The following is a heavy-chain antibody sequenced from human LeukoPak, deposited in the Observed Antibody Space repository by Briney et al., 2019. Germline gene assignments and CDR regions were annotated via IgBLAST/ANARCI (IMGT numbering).Heavy chain of an antibody. CDR2: LYSDGRSL. D-gene: IGHD6-19*01. V-gene: IGHV3-74*03. J-gene: IGHJ4*02. CDR3: ARGRGLGELAVASFDS. CDR1: GFTFSSYS. Sequence: PGGSLRLSCAASGFTFSSYSMNWVRQAPGKGLEWISRLYSDGRSLTYADSVMGRFTISRDNAKNMLYLQMNSLRAEDTAVYYCARGRGLGELAVASFDSWGQGILVTVPS.